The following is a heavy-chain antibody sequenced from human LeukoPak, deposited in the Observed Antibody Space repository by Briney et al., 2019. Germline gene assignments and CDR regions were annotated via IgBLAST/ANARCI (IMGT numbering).Heavy chain of an antibody. J-gene: IGHJ4*02. CDR1: GFTFSSYA. CDR3: TTGSQGGATQPFDY. CDR2: IKSKTDGGTT. V-gene: IGHV3-15*01. D-gene: IGHD1-26*01. Sequence: GGSLRLSCAASGFTFSSYAMSWVRQAPGKGLEWVGRIKSKTDGGTTDYAAPVKGRFTISRDDSKNTVSLQMNSLKTEDTAVYYCTTGSQGGATQPFDYWGQGTLVAVSS.